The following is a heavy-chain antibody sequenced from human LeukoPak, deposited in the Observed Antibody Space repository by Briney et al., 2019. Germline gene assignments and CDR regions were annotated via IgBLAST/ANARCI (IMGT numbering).Heavy chain of an antibody. CDR1: DGSITNYD. CDR2: VHYSGTV. CDR3: ARGYGDFRVEGRYFHS. D-gene: IGHD4-17*01. Sequence: SETLSLTCTVSDGSITNYDWSWVRQPPGKGLEFIGHVHYSGTVNYNPSLRSRVTISIDTSKKHFFLKLKSVTAADTAMYYCARGYGDFRVEGRYFHSWGQGTLVTVSS. V-gene: IGHV4-59*01. J-gene: IGHJ4*02.